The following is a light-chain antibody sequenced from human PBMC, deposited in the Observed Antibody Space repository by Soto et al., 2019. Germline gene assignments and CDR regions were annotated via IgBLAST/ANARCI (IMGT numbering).Light chain of an antibody. CDR3: QHYNNYLLT. J-gene: IGKJ4*01. V-gene: IGKV4-1*01. Sequence: DIVMTQSPDSLAVSLGERATINCKSSQSVLYSSNNKNYLAWYQQKPGKAPKLLIYKASSLESGVPSRFSGSGSGTEFTLTISSLQPDDFATYYCQHYNNYLLTFGGGTKVEIK. CDR2: KAS. CDR1: QSVLYSSNNKNY.